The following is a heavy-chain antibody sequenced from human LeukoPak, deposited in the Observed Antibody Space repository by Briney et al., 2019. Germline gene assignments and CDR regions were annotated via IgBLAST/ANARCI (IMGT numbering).Heavy chain of an antibody. D-gene: IGHD4-23*01. CDR3: ARGRPHGNDY. V-gene: IGHV3-74*01. CDR1: GFTFSSYS. J-gene: IGHJ4*02. Sequence: GGSLRLSCAASGFTFSSYSMNWVRQAPGKGLVWVSRIASDGSSTTYADSVKGRFSISRDNAKNTLYLQMNSQRVEDTAVYYCARGRPHGNDYWGQGTLVTVSS. CDR2: IASDGSST.